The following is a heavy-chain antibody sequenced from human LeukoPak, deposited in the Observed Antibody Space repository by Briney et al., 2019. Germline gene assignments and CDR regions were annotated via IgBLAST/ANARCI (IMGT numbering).Heavy chain of an antibody. D-gene: IGHD3-10*01. CDR2: ISSSSSYI. Sequence: PGGSLRLSCAASGFTFSSYSMNWVRQAPGKGLEWVSSISSSSSYIYYADSVKGRFTISRDNAKNSLYLQMNSLRAEDTAVYYCASLRYQGVRGVDNWFDPWGQGTLVTVSS. V-gene: IGHV3-21*01. CDR1: GFTFSSYS. J-gene: IGHJ5*02. CDR3: ASLRYQGVRGVDNWFDP.